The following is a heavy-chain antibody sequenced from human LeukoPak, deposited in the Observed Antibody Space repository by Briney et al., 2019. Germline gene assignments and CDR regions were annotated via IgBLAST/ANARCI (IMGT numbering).Heavy chain of an antibody. V-gene: IGHV4-39*01. CDR1: GGSISSRSYY. CDR2: IYYSGST. J-gene: IGHJ4*02. D-gene: IGHD2-2*01. Sequence: PSETLSLTCTVSGGSISSRSYYWGWIRQPPGKGLEWIGTIYYSGSTYYNPSLKSRVTISVDTSKNQFSLKLSSVTAADTAVYYCARHDCSSTSCYADYWGQGTLVTVSS. CDR3: ARHDCSSTSCYADY.